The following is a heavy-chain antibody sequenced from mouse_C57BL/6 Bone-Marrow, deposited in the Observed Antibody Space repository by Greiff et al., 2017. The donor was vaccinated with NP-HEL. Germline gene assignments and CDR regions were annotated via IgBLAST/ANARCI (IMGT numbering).Heavy chain of an antibody. CDR3: ARYGSSPFAY. Sequence: EVQLQESGGGLVQPGGSLSLSCAASGFTFTDYYMSWVRQPPGKALEWLGFIRNKANGYTTEYSASVKGRFTISRDNSQSILYLQMNALRAEDSATYYCARYGSSPFAYWGQGTLVTVSA. CDR1: GFTFTDYY. D-gene: IGHD1-1*01. V-gene: IGHV7-3*01. J-gene: IGHJ3*01. CDR2: IRNKANGYTT.